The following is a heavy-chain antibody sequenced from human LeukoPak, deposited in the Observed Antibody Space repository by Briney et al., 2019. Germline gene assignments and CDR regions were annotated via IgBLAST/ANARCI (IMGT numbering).Heavy chain of an antibody. CDR1: DGSITSSSYY. CDR2: IYYSGST. Sequence: SETLSLTCTVSDGSITSSSYYWGWIRQPPGKGLEWIGAIYYSGSTYLNPSLKSRLTISVDTSKNQFSLKLSSVTAADTAVYYCARLKGYYFEYWGQGTLVTVSS. V-gene: IGHV4-39*01. J-gene: IGHJ4*02. CDR3: ARLKGYYFEY.